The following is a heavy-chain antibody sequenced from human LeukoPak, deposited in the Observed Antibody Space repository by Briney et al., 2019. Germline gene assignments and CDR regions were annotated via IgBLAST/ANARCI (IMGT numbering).Heavy chain of an antibody. V-gene: IGHV1-8*01. CDR2: MNPNSGNT. CDR3: ARMDFWSGYSHFDY. Sequence: ASVKVSCKASGYTFTSYDINWVRQATGQGLEWMGWMNPNSGNTGYAQKFQGRVTMTRNTSISTAYMELSSLRSEDTAVYYCARMDFWSGYSHFDYWGQGTLVTVSS. J-gene: IGHJ4*02. D-gene: IGHD3-3*01. CDR1: GYTFTSYD.